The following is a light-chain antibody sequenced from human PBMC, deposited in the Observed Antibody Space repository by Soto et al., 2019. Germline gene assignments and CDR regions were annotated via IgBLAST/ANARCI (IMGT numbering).Light chain of an antibody. Sequence: DIQMTQSPSSLSASVGDRVTITCRASESIARHFNWYQQKPGKAPKLLIYAASSLQNGFPSRFRDGGRGTDFTLTIGILQPEDFATCYWQQSYRALSITFAQGPRLEIK. CDR1: ESIARH. CDR3: QQSYRALSIT. V-gene: IGKV1-39*01. J-gene: IGKJ5*01. CDR2: AAS.